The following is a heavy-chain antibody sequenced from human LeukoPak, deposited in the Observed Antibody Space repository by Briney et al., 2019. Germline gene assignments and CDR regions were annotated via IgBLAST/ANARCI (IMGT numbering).Heavy chain of an antibody. CDR1: GGSISSSNW. D-gene: IGHD2-15*01. CDR3: ARGVGYCSGGSCPPTSPYFQH. CDR2: IYYSGST. V-gene: IGHV4-4*02. J-gene: IGHJ1*01. Sequence: PSETLSLTCAVSGGSISSSNWWSWVRQPPGKGLEWIGYIYYSGSTNYNPSLKSRVTISVDTSKNQFSLKLSSVTAADTAVYYCARGVGYCSGGSCPPTSPYFQHWGQGTLVTVSS.